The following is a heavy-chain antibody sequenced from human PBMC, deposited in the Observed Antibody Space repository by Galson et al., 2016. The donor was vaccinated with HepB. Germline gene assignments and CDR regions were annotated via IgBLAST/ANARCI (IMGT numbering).Heavy chain of an antibody. CDR1: GYTFTSYN. CDR2: INPSGGST. CDR3: ARGGYGEYGTVGDDY. D-gene: IGHD4-17*01. V-gene: IGHV1-46*01. Sequence: SVKVSCKASGYTFTSYNVHWVRQAPGQGLEWMGIINPSGGSTSYAQKFQGRVTMTRDTSTSTVYMELSSLRFEDTAVYYCARGGYGEYGTVGDDYWGQGTLVTVSS. J-gene: IGHJ4*02.